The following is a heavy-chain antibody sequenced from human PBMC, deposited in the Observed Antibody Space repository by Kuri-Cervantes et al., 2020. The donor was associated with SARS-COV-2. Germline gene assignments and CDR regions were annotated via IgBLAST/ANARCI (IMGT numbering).Heavy chain of an antibody. Sequence: GGSLRLSCAASGFTFDDYAMHWVRQVRGRGLEWVSGMCWNSGSIGYADSVKGRFTISRDNAKNSLYLQMNSLRAEDTAVYYCARRTSSPYYYYYMDVWGKGTTVTVSS. J-gene: IGHJ6*03. CDR2: MCWNSGSI. CDR3: ARRTSSPYYYYYMDV. V-gene: IGHV3-9*01. D-gene: IGHD6-13*01. CDR1: GFTFDDYA.